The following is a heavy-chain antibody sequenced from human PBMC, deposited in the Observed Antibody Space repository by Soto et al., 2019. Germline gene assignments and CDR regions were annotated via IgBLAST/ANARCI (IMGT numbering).Heavy chain of an antibody. J-gene: IGHJ6*02. D-gene: IGHD5-18*01. V-gene: IGHV3-33*01. CDR1: GFTFSSYG. Sequence: GGSLRLSCAASGFTFSSYGMNRVRQAPGKGMEWVAVIWYDGSNKYYADSVKGRFTISRDNSKNTLYLHMNSLRAEDTAVYYCARDPYVDTAMVHYGMDAWGRVTTVAVSS. CDR3: ARDPYVDTAMVHYGMDA. CDR2: IWYDGSNK.